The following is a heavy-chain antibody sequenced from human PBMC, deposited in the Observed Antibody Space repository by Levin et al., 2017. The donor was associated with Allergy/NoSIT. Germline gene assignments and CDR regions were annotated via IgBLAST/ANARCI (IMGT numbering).Heavy chain of an antibody. J-gene: IGHJ4*02. CDR1: GGTFATDT. CDR3: ARGKGGCTSVTCYLAFDY. D-gene: IGHD2-2*01. CDR2: IIPSYGIT. V-gene: IGHV1-69*02. Sequence: ASVKVSCKASGGTFATDTISWVRQAPGRGLEWMGRIIPSYGITNYAQNFQGRVTITADTSTTTAYIELNSLRSEDTAVYYCARGKGGCTSVTCYLAFDYWGQGTLVTVSS.